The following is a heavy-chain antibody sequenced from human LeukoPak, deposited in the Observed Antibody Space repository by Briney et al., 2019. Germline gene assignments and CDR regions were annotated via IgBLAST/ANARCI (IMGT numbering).Heavy chain of an antibody. CDR3: ARDEPDY. V-gene: IGHV3-7*01. CDR1: GFTFTDYW. CDR2: IKQDGSVK. Sequence: PGGSLRLSCAASGFTFTDYWMTWVRQAPGKGLEWVANIKQDGSVKYYVDSVKGRFTISRDNAQNPLYLQMNSLRAEDTAVYYCARDEPDYWGQGTLVTVSS. J-gene: IGHJ4*02.